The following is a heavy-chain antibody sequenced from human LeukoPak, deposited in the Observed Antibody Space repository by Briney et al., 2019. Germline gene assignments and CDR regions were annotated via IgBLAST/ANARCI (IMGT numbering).Heavy chain of an antibody. Sequence: GRSLRLSCAASGFTFSSYAMHWVRQAPGKGLEWVAVISYDGSNKYYADSVKGRFTISRDNSKNTLYLQMNSLRAEDTAVYYCTKKTGEYWGQGTLVTVSA. CDR1: GFTFSSYA. CDR3: TKKTGEY. CDR2: ISYDGSNK. J-gene: IGHJ4*02. V-gene: IGHV3-30*04.